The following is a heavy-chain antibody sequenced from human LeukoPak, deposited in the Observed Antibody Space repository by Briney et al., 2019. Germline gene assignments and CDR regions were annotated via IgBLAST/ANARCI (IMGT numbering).Heavy chain of an antibody. D-gene: IGHD2-2*02. CDR3: ARDRTPIVVVPAAIPCLSG. V-gene: IGHV1-69*04. Sequence: ASVKVSCKASGGTFSSYTISWVRQAPGQGLEWMGRIIPILGIANYAQKFQGRVTITADKSTSTAYMELSSLRSEDMAVYYCARDRTPIVVVPAAIPCLSGWGQGTLVTVSS. J-gene: IGHJ4*02. CDR1: GGTFSSYT. CDR2: IIPILGIA.